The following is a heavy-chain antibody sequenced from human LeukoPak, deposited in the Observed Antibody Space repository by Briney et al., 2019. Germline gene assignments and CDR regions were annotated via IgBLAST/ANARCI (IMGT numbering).Heavy chain of an antibody. CDR2: IYYSGST. CDR1: GGSISSGGYY. CDR3: ARGARVWGSYRSNYFDY. D-gene: IGHD3-16*02. J-gene: IGHJ4*02. Sequence: SETLSLTCTVSGGSISSGGYYWSWIRQHPGKGLEWIGYIYYSGSTYYNPSLKSRVTISVDTSKNQFSLKLSSVTAADTAVHYCARGARVWGSYRSNYFDYWGQGTLVTVSS. V-gene: IGHV4-31*03.